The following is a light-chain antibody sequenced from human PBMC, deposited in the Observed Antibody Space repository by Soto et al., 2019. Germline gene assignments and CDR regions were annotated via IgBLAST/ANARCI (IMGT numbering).Light chain of an antibody. J-gene: IGLJ1*01. Sequence: QSALTQSPSVSGAPGQTVVISCSGSSSNIGAPYDVNWYRQIPGTAPKLLIYGNHNRPSGVPERFSGSKSGTSATLAITGPHAADEADSSCQSYDRRLSGYVFGTGTKVTVL. CDR1: SSNIGAPYD. CDR2: GNH. CDR3: QSYDRRLSGYV. V-gene: IGLV1-40*01.